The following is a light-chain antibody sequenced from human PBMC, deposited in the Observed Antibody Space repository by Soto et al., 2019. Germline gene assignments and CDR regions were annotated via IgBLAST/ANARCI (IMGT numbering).Light chain of an antibody. CDR2: GAS. CDR3: QLYDNSHYT. V-gene: IGKV3-20*01. Sequence: EIVLTQSAGTLSLSPGERATLSCRASQSVSSNYFARYQQKPGQAPRLLIYGASTRATGIPDRFSGSGSGTDVTLTISRLEPEDFAVYYWQLYDNSHYTVGQGTNLDIK. J-gene: IGKJ2*01. CDR1: QSVSSNY.